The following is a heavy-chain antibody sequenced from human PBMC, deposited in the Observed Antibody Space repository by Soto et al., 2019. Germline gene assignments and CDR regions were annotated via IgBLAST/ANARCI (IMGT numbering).Heavy chain of an antibody. CDR3: SRYDYNRDYFDY. J-gene: IGHJ4*02. V-gene: IGHV1-18*01. D-gene: IGHD4-4*01. CDR1: GCTFTSYG. Sequence: ASVKVSCKASGCTFTSYGISWVRQAPGQGLEWMGWISAYNGNTNYAQKLQGRVTMTTDTSTTTVYMELSSLKSDDTAVYYCSRYDYNRDYFDYWGQGTLVTVSS. CDR2: ISAYNGNT.